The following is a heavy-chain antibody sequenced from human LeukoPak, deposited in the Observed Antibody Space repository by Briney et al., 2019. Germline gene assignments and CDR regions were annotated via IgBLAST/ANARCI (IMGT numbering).Heavy chain of an antibody. Sequence: GGSLRLSCAASGFTFDDYGMSWVRQAPGKGLEWVPGINWNGGSTGYADSVKGRFTISRDNAKNSLYLQMNSLRAEDTALYYCARGGGDVDTAIPPYFDYWGQGTLVTDSS. V-gene: IGHV3-20*04. CDR1: GFTFDDYG. CDR3: ARGGGDVDTAIPPYFDY. CDR2: INWNGGST. J-gene: IGHJ4*02. D-gene: IGHD5-18*01.